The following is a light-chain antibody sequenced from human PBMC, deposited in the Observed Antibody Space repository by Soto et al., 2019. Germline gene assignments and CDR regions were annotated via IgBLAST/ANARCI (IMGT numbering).Light chain of an antibody. CDR3: QQRKIRQVR. CDR2: DAS. Sequence: RTIQSLSPGERATLSCMASQSVRSYLPWYQQKPGQAPRLLIYDASNRATGIPARFSGSGSGTDFTLTISSLEPEDVVVYYCQQRKIRQVRFG. V-gene: IGKV3-11*01. J-gene: IGKJ2*01. CDR1: QSVRSY.